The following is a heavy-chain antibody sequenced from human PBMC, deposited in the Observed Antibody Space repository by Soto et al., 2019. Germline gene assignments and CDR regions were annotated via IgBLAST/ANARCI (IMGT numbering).Heavy chain of an antibody. Sequence: EVQLVESGGDLVKPGGSLRLSCAASGFTCSNAWMSWVRQAPGKELEWVGRIKSKTAGGTTDYAAPVEGRFIISRDDSKNTLYLQMNSLKTDDTAVYYCTTGHAVAGALFDHCGQGTMVTVSS. J-gene: IGHJ4*02. D-gene: IGHD6-19*01. CDR3: TTGHAVAGALFDH. CDR2: IKSKTAGGTT. V-gene: IGHV3-15*01. CDR1: GFTCSNAW.